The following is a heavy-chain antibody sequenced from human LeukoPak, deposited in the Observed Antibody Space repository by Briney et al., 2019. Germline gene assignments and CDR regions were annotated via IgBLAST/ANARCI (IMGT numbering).Heavy chain of an antibody. V-gene: IGHV4-59*01. D-gene: IGHD7-27*01. J-gene: IGHJ4*02. CDR3: ARRLKLGSGLDY. CDR1: GGSISSYY. Sequence: SETLSLTCTVSGGSISSYYWSWIRQPPGKGLEWIGYIYYSGSTNYNPSLKSRVTISVDTSKNQFSLKLSSVTAADTAVYYCARRLKLGSGLDYWGRGTLVTVSS. CDR2: IYYSGST.